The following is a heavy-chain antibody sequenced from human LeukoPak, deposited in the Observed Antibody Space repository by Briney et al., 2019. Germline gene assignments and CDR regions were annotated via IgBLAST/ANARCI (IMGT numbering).Heavy chain of an antibody. D-gene: IGHD4-17*01. CDR1: GGSISSSSYY. V-gene: IGHV4-39*01. CDR3: ARTFDYGPDY. Sequence: SETLSLTCTVSGGSISSSSYYWGWIRQPPGKGLEWIGSISYSGSTYYNPSLKSRVTISVDTSKNQFSLELRSVIVADSAVYYCARTFDYGPDYWGQGTLVTVSS. J-gene: IGHJ4*02. CDR2: ISYSGST.